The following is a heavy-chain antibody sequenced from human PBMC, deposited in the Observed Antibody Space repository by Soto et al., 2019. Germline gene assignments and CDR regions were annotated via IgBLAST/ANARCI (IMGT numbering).Heavy chain of an antibody. CDR3: ARDFSSSCYYHASCGMVV. CDR2: IYYSGST. J-gene: IGHJ6*02. D-gene: IGHD3-22*01. Sequence: TSETLSLTCTVSGGSISSGDYYWSWIRQPPGKGLEWIGYIYYSGSTYYNPSLKSRVTISVDTSKNQFSLKLSSVTAADTAVYYCARDFSSSCYYHASCGMVVLGQGTTVTVFS. CDR1: GGSISSGDYY. V-gene: IGHV4-30-4*01.